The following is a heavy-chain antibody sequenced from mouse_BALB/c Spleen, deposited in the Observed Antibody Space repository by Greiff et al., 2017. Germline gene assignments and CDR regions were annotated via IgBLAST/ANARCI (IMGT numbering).Heavy chain of an antibody. D-gene: IGHD2-3*01. CDR1: GYTFTDYN. CDR2: INPNNGGT. Sequence: EVKLQQSGPELVKPGASVKIPCKASGYTFTDYNMDWVKQSHGKSLEWIGDINPNNGGTIYNQKFKGKATLTVDKSSSTAYMELRSLTSEDTAVYYCARRADGYYVWYFDVWGAGTTVTVSS. V-gene: IGHV1-18*01. J-gene: IGHJ1*01. CDR3: ARRADGYYVWYFDV.